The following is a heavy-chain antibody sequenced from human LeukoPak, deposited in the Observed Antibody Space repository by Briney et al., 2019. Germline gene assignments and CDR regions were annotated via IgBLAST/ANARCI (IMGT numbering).Heavy chain of an antibody. CDR1: GYSFTSYW. V-gene: IGHV5-51*01. Sequence: GESLKISCKGSGYSFTSYWIGWVRQMPGKGLEWVGIIYPGDSDTRYSPSFQGQVTISADKSISTAYLQWSSLKASDTAMYYCARSYYYDSSGYFEPFDYWGQGTLVTVSS. CDR3: ARSYYYDSSGYFEPFDY. CDR2: IYPGDSDT. J-gene: IGHJ4*02. D-gene: IGHD3-22*01.